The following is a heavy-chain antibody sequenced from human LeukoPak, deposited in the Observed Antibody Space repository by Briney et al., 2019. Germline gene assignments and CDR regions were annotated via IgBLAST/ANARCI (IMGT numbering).Heavy chain of an antibody. V-gene: IGHV1-2*02. CDR3: AREIRIYYYDSSGPFDY. Sequence: ASVKVSCKASGYTFTGYYMHWVRQAPGQGLEWMGWINPNSGGTNYAQKFQGRVTMTRDTSISTAYMELSRLRSDDTAAYHCAREIRIYYYDSSGPFDYWGQGTLVTVSS. CDR1: GYTFTGYY. CDR2: INPNSGGT. J-gene: IGHJ4*02. D-gene: IGHD3-22*01.